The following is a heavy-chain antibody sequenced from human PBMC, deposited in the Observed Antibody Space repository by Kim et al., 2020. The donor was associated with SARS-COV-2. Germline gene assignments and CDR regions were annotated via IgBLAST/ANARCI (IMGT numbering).Heavy chain of an antibody. CDR2: ISSDGNDK. Sequence: GGSLRLSCAASGFTFSSYGIHWVRQAPGKGLEWVALISSDGNDKYYADSVKGQFIVSRDNSKNTLYLQMNNLRAEDAAIYYCAKDRGYSSGWFFDHWGQGTLVTVSS. CDR3: AKDRGYSSGWFFDH. J-gene: IGHJ4*02. V-gene: IGHV3-30*18. D-gene: IGHD6-19*01. CDR1: GFTFSSYG.